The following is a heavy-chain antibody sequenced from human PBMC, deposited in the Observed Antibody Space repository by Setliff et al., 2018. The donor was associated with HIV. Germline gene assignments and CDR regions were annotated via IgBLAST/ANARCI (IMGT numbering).Heavy chain of an antibody. D-gene: IGHD4-17*01. CDR1: GYTFIGYY. Sequence: ASVKVSCKTSGYTFIGYYIHWVRQAPGQGLEWMGWINPNSGGTIYAQKFQGGVTMASDASINTAYMELRRLKSDDTAVYYCARGVDYGDYLSFDYWGQGTLVTV. J-gene: IGHJ4*02. CDR3: ARGVDYGDYLSFDY. V-gene: IGHV1-2*02. CDR2: INPNSGGT.